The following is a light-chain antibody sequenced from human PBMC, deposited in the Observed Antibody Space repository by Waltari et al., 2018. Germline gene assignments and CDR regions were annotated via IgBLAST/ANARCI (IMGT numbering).Light chain of an antibody. Sequence: DIQMTQSPSTLSASVGARVTITCRASQRISSWLAWYQQKPGKAPKLLIYKASSLESGVPSRFSGSGSVTEFTLTISSLQPDDFATYYCQQYNSYWTFGQGTKVEIK. J-gene: IGKJ1*01. CDR3: QQYNSYWT. CDR1: QRISSW. CDR2: KAS. V-gene: IGKV1-5*03.